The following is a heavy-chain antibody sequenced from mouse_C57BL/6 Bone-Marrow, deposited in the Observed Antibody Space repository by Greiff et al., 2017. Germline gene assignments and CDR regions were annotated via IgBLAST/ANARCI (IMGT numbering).Heavy chain of an antibody. D-gene: IGHD1-1*02. J-gene: IGHJ2*01. Sequence: QVQLQQPGAELVKPGASVKMSCTASGYTFTSYWITWVKQRPGQGLEWIGDIYPGSGSTNYNEKFKSKATLTVDTSSNTAYRQLRSLTSEDSAVYCCARRWDYFDYWGQGTTLTVSA. CDR1: GYTFTSYW. CDR2: IYPGSGST. CDR3: ARRWDYFDY. V-gene: IGHV1-55*01.